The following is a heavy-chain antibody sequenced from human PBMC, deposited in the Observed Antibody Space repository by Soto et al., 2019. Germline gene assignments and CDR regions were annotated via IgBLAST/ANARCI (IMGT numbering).Heavy chain of an antibody. CDR1: GDSVSSNSGA. J-gene: IGHJ5*02. CDR3: ARGIGGPKNWFDP. D-gene: IGHD2-15*01. V-gene: IGHV6-1*01. CDR2: TYYRSKWYN. Sequence: SQTLSLTCALSGDSVSSNSGAWNWIRQSPSRGLEWLVRTYYRSKWYNDYAVSVKSRITINPDTSKNQFSLQLNSVNPEDTAVYYCARGIGGPKNWFDPWGQGTLVTLL.